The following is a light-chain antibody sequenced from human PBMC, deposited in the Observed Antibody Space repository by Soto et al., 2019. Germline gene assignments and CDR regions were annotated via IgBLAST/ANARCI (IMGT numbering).Light chain of an antibody. V-gene: IGKV1-5*02. Sequence: DIQMTQSPATLSASVGDGFTIICRASQSISTWLAWYQLKPGKAPKLLIYDASTLEGGVPSRFSGIGSGTEFTLTISGLQPDDFATYYCQHSWTFGQGTKVDIK. CDR1: QSISTW. CDR3: QHSWT. CDR2: DAS. J-gene: IGKJ1*01.